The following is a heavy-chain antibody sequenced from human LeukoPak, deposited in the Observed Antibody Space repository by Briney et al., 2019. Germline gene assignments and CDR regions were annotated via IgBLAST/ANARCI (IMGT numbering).Heavy chain of an antibody. Sequence: ASVKVSCKASGYTFSSYAISWVRQAPGQGLEWMGWISPYNGNTNYAQKLQGRVTMTTDTSTSTAYMELRSLRSDDTAVYYCARGASGSYRDTFDYWGQGTLVTVSS. J-gene: IGHJ4*02. CDR3: ARGASGSYRDTFDY. V-gene: IGHV1-18*01. CDR2: ISPYNGNT. D-gene: IGHD1-26*01. CDR1: GYTFSSYA.